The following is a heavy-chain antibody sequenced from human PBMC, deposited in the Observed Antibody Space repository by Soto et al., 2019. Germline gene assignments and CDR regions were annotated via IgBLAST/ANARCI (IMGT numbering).Heavy chain of an antibody. CDR3: ARDRGGYDRLYYYHGMDV. J-gene: IGHJ6*02. V-gene: IGHV5-51*01. Sequence: GESLKISCKGSGYSFTNYWIGWVRQMPGKGLEWMGIIYPGDSDTRYSPSFQGQVTISADKSISTAYLQWSSLKASDTAMYYCARDRGGYDRLYYYHGMDVWGQGTTVTVSS. D-gene: IGHD5-12*01. CDR1: GYSFTNYW. CDR2: IYPGDSDT.